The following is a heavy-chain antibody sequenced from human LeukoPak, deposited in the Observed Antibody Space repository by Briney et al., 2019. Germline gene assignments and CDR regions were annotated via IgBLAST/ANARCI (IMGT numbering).Heavy chain of an antibody. J-gene: IGHJ2*01. V-gene: IGHV3-9*01. CDR1: GFTFDDYV. CDR2: ISWNSGQI. CDR3: AKDSGSYSYWYLDL. Sequence: GGSLRLSGAASGFTFDDYVMHWVRQAPGKGLEWVSGISWNSGQIGYADSVKGRFTISRDNAKNSLYLQMNSLGIEDTALYYCAKDSGSYSYWYLDLWGRGTLVTVSS. D-gene: IGHD1-26*01.